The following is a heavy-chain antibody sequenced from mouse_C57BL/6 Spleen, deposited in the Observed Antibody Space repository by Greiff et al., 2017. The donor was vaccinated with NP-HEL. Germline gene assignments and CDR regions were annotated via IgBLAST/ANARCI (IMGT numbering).Heavy chain of an antibody. CDR2: IDPADSYT. Sequence: QVQLQQPGAELVMPGASVKLSCKASGYTFTSYWMHWVKQRPGQGLEWIGEIDPADSYTNYNQKFKGKSTLTVDKSSSTAYMQLSSLTSEDSAVYYCARNYDYDMVFFAYWGQGTLVTVSA. V-gene: IGHV1-69*01. CDR1: GYTFTSYW. J-gene: IGHJ3*01. CDR3: ARNYDYDMVFFAY. D-gene: IGHD2-4*01.